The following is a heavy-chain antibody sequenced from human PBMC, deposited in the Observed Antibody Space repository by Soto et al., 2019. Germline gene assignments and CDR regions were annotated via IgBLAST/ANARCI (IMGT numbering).Heavy chain of an antibody. CDR2: IYDTGDT. J-gene: IGHJ3*02. V-gene: IGHV4-59*02. CDR1: GDSDSSHY. CDR3: ARSTFRHAFDI. Sequence: SETLSLTCTVSGDSDSSHYLNWIRQPPGKGLEWIGHIYDTGDTNYNPSLGSRVSISLDTSKKQFSLKLTSVTAADTAVYFCARSTFRHAFDIWGQGTMVTVS. D-gene: IGHD2-21*01.